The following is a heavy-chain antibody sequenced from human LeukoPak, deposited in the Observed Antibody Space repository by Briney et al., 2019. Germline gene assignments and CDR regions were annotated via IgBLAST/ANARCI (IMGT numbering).Heavy chain of an antibody. CDR3: ARETLWFGNLYFDY. Sequence: GGSLSLSCSASGFTFSDYYMSWIRQAPGKGLEWVSDISSSSSYTNYADSVKGRFTISRDSAKNSLYLQMNSLRAEDTAVYYCARETLWFGNLYFDYWGQGTLVTVSS. CDR1: GFTFSDYY. V-gene: IGHV3-11*05. CDR2: ISSSSSYT. J-gene: IGHJ4*02. D-gene: IGHD3-10*01.